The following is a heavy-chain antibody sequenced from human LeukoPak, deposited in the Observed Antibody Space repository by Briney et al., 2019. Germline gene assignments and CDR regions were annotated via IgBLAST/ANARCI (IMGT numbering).Heavy chain of an antibody. J-gene: IGHJ5*02. D-gene: IGHD6-13*01. Sequence: GGSLRLSCEASGFTFSSYGMHWVRQAPGKGLEWVAVISYDGSNKYYADSVKGRFTISRDNSKNTLYLQMNSLRAEDTAVYYCAKDGSYSIAAEGWFDPWGQGTLVTVSS. V-gene: IGHV3-30*18. CDR1: GFTFSSYG. CDR2: ISYDGSNK. CDR3: AKDGSYSIAAEGWFDP.